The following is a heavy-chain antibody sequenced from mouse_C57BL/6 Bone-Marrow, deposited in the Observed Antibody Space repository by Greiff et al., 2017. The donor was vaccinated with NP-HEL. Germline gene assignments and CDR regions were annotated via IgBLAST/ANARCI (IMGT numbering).Heavy chain of an antibody. CDR2: IDPSASYT. CDR1: GYTFTSYW. D-gene: IGHD1-1*01. V-gene: IGHV1-59*01. Sequence: QVHVKQPGAELVRPGTSVKLSCKASGYTFTSYWMPWVKQRPGQGLEWIGVIDPSASYTNYNQKFKGKATLTVDTSSSTAYMQLSSLTSEDSAVYYCAREDYGSSWYYFDYWGQGTTLTVTS. CDR3: AREDYGSSWYYFDY. J-gene: IGHJ2*01.